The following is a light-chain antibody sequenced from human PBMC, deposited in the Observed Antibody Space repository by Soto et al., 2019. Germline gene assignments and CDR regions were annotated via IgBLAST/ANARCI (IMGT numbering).Light chain of an antibody. CDR1: NIGSKS. CDR3: QVWDSSSDRDV. V-gene: IGLV3-21*04. CDR2: YDS. Sequence: SYELTQPPSVSVAPGKTARITCGGNNIGSKSVHWYQQKPGQAPVLVIYYDSDRPSGIPERFSGSNSVNTATLTISRVEAGDEADYYCQVWDSSSDRDVFGTGTKVTVL. J-gene: IGLJ1*01.